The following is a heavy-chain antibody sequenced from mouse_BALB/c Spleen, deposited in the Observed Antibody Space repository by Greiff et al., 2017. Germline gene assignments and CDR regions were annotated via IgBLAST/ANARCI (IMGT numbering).Heavy chain of an antibody. D-gene: IGHD2-10*01. J-gene: IGHJ3*01. V-gene: IGHV5-6-2*01. CDR2: INSNGGST. Sequence: EAQRVESGGGLVKLGGSLKLSCAASGFTFSSYYMSWVRQTPEKRLELVAAINSNGGSTYYPDTVKGRFTISRDNAKNTLYLQMSSLKSEDTALYYCASAYYGNYGFAYWGQGTLVTVSA. CDR3: ASAYYGNYGFAY. CDR1: GFTFSSYY.